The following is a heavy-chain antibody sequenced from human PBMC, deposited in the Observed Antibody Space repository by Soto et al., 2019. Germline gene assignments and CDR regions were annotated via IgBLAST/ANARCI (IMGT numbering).Heavy chain of an antibody. Sequence: DVQLLESGGHLVQPGGSLRLSCAASGFTFSYYAMSWVRQAPGKGLEWVSRVRAGGDVTYYSDSVKGRFTISRDNSNNALFLTMNSLRIEDTALYYCARGDRGGSVSPASYDSSGLDVWGQGTTVTVS. CDR1: GFTFSYYA. CDR3: ARGDRGGSVSPASYDSSGLDV. J-gene: IGHJ6*02. D-gene: IGHD2-15*01. V-gene: IGHV3-23*01. CDR2: VRAGGDVT.